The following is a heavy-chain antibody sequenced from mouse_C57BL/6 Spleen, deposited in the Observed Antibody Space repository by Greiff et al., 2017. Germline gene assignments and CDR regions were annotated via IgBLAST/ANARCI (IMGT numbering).Heavy chain of an antibody. V-gene: IGHV8-8*01. CDR2: IWWDDDK. CDR3: ARIHYYGSSGYFDY. J-gene: IGHJ2*01. D-gene: IGHD1-1*01. CDR1: GFSLSTFGMG. Sequence: QVTLKESGPGILQPSQTLSLTCSFSGFSLSTFGMGVGWIRQPSGKGLEWLAHIWWDDDKYYNPALKSRLTISKDTSKNQVLLKIANVDTADTATYYCARIHYYGSSGYFDYWGQGTTLTVSS.